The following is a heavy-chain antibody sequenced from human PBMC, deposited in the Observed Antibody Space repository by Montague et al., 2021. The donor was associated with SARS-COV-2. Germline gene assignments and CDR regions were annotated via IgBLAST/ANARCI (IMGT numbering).Heavy chain of an antibody. J-gene: IGHJ4*02. CDR2: TYYRSKWFY. Sequence: CAISGDSVSGNTAAWNWIRQSPSRGLEWLGRTYYRSKWFYDYAXXXKXSMNIRPDTSKNQFSLQLSSVTPEDRAVYYCARDPRYSLSWSFDYWGQGTLVTVSS. CDR1: GDSVSGNTAA. V-gene: IGHV6-1*01. D-gene: IGHD6-13*01. CDR3: ARDPRYSLSWSFDY.